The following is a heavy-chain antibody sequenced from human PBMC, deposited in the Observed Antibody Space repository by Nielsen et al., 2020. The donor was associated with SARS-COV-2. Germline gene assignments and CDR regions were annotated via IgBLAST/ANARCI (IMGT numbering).Heavy chain of an antibody. CDR1: GYTFTGYY. J-gene: IGHJ4*02. CDR3: ARRSRTTMLFDY. CDR2: INPNSGGT. Sequence: ASVKVSCKASGYTFTGYYMHWVRQAPGQGLEWTGRINPNSGGTNYAQKFQGRVTMTRDTSISTAYMELSRLRSDDTAVYYCARRSRTTMLFDYWGQGTLVTVSS. D-gene: IGHD2-8*01. V-gene: IGHV1-2*06.